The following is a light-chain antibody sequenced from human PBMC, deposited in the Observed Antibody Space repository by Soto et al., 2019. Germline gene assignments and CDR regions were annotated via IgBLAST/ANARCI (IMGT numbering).Light chain of an antibody. Sequence: ETVLTQSPATLSLSPGDRATLSCRASRRVSSYLAWYQQKAGQAPRLLIYDASNRAAGTPARFSGSGSGTEFTLTISSLQSEDFAVYYCQQYNNWPPETFGQGTKVDI. CDR2: DAS. V-gene: IGKV3-11*01. J-gene: IGKJ1*01. CDR3: QQYNNWPPET. CDR1: RRVSSY.